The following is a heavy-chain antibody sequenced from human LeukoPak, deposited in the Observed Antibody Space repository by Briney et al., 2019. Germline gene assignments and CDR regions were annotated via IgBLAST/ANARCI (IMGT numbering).Heavy chain of an antibody. CDR2: IYNSGT. V-gene: IGHV4-59*02. Sequence: SETLSLTCTVSGYSVNYDYWSWIRQPPGKGLQWIGYIYNSGTIYNPSLKDRVTISLDTSKNQFFLKVSPVTAADTAVYYCARVDPNGYSDYWGQGTLVTVSS. CDR1: GYSVNYDY. D-gene: IGHD2-8*01. CDR3: ARVDPNGYSDY. J-gene: IGHJ4*02.